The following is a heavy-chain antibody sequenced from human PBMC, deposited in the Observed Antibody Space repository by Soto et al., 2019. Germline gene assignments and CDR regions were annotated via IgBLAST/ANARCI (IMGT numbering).Heavy chain of an antibody. V-gene: IGHV1-8*01. Sequence: ASVKVSCKASGYTFTSYDINWVRQATGQGLERKGWMNPNSSNTGYAQKLKGKVTMTRNTSISTAYMELSSLRSEDTAVYYCARTLYGDNVDYWGQGTLVTVSS. D-gene: IGHD4-17*01. CDR3: ARTLYGDNVDY. J-gene: IGHJ4*02. CDR2: MNPNSSNT. CDR1: GYTFTSYD.